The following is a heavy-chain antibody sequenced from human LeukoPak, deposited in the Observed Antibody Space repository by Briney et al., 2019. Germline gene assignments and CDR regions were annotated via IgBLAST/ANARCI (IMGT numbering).Heavy chain of an antibody. V-gene: IGHV3-30-3*01. CDR1: GFTFSSYA. Sequence: GRSLRLSCAASGFTFSSYAMHWVRQAPGKGLEWVAVISYDGSNKYYADSVKGRFTISRDNSKNTLYLQMNSLRAEGTAVYYCASDGPRGYSYGMIDYWGQGTLVTVSS. CDR2: ISYDGSNK. J-gene: IGHJ4*02. D-gene: IGHD5-18*01. CDR3: ASDGPRGYSYGMIDY.